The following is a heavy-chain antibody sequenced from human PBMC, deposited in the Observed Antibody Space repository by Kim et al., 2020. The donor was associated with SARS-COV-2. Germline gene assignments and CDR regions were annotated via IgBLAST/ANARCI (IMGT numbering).Heavy chain of an antibody. V-gene: IGHV3-64D*06. D-gene: IGHD5-18*01. CDR3: VKDNWGYSYGYGWFDY. Sequence: YMKGRFTISRDNSKNTLYLQMSSLRAEDTAVYYCVKDNWGYSYGYGWFDYWGQGTLVTVSS. J-gene: IGHJ4*02.